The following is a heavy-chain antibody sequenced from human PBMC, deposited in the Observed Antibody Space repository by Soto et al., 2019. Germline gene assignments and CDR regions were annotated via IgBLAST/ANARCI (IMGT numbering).Heavy chain of an antibody. V-gene: IGHV4-59*08. J-gene: IGHJ4*02. CDR2: IYYSGSA. D-gene: IGHD5-18*01. CDR1: GGSISTYY. CDR3: ARAYCYGYGLYFDY. Sequence: QVQLQESGPGLVKPSETLSLTCTVSGGSISTYYWSWIRQPPGKGLELIGYIYYSGSANYNPSLMSRVTISVDTSKNQFSLKLSSVTAADTAVYYCARAYCYGYGLYFDYWGQGTLVTVSS.